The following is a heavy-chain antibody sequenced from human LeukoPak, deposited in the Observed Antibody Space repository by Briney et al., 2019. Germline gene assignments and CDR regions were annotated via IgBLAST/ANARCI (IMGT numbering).Heavy chain of an antibody. CDR2: IRNKGNSVST. J-gene: IGHJ4*02. D-gene: IGHD1-26*01. Sequence: PGGSLRLSCAVSGFTCSDHHMDWVRQAPGKRLECVGRIRNKGNSVSTEYAASVKGRFSISRDDSKNSVYLQMSSLKTEDTAVYYCTRYRVGATTGFDYWGQGTLVTVSS. CDR3: TRYRVGATTGFDY. V-gene: IGHV3-72*01. CDR1: GFTCSDHH.